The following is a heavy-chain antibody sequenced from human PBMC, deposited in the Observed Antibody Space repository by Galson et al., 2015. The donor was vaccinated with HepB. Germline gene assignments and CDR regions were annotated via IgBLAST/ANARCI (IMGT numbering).Heavy chain of an antibody. J-gene: IGHJ4*02. CDR3: ARGPTDRSRWIDY. V-gene: IGHV3-53*01. CDR2: INSGGTT. CDR1: GFTVSTNY. Sequence: SLRLSCAASGFTVSTNYMNWVRQAPGKGLEWVSVINSGGTTYYADSVKGRFTISRDNSKNTAYLQMNSLRAEDTALYYCARGPTDRSRWIDYWGQGTLVTVSS. D-gene: IGHD6-19*01.